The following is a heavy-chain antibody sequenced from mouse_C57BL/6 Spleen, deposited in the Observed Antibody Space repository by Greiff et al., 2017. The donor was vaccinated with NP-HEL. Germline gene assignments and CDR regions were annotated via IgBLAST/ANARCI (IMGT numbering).Heavy chain of an antibody. J-gene: IGHJ3*01. V-gene: IGHV1-81*01. D-gene: IGHD3-2*02. CDR2: IYPRSGNT. CDR1: GYTFTSYG. CDR3: ARGTAQARTWFAY. Sequence: QVQLKQSGAELARPGASVKLSCKASGYTFTSYGISWVKQRTGQGLEWIGEIYPRSGNTYYNEKFKGKATLTADKSSSTAYMELRSLTSEDSAVYVCARGTAQARTWFAYWGQGTLVTVSA.